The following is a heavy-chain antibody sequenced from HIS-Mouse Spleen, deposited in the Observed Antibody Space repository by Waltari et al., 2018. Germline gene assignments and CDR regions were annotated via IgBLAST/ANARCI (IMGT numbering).Heavy chain of an antibody. CDR2: IDWDDDK. CDR1: GFSLSTSGMC. V-gene: IGHV2-70*15. J-gene: IGHJ4*02. CDR3: ARIQAGKLELPFDY. D-gene: IGHD1-7*01. Sequence: QVTLRESGPALVKPTQTLTLTCTFSGFSLSTSGMCVSWIRQPPGKALEWLARIDWDDDKYYSPSRKTRLTISKDTSKNQVVLTMANMDPVDTATYYCARIQAGKLELPFDYWGQGTLVTVSS.